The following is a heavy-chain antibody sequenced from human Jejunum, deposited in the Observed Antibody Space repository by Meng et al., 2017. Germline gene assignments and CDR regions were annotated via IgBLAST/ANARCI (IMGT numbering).Heavy chain of an antibody. V-gene: IGHV3-23*01. CDR2: ISYNGAET. D-gene: IGHD1-1*01. Sequence: GESLKISCAASGFTFSNCGMTWVRQAPGKGLEWVAHISYNGAETFYADSVKGRFTISRDNSKNTLFLLMNSLRAEDTAVYYCAKGRTIGGTTRCFDYWGQGTLGTVSS. CDR1: GFTFSNCG. CDR3: AKGRTIGGTTRCFDY. J-gene: IGHJ4*02.